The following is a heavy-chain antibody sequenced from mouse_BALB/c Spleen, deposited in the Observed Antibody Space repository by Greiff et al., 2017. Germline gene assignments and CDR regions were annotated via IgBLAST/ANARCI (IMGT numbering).Heavy chain of an antibody. CDR3: TRGGITTVVVPFDY. CDR2: ISSGGSYT. V-gene: IGHV5-6-4*01. CDR1: GFTFSSYT. J-gene: IGHJ2*01. D-gene: IGHD1-1*01. Sequence: EVQRVESGGGLVKPGGSLKLSCAASGFTFSSYTMSWVRQTPEKRLEWVATISSGGSYTYYPDSVKGRFTISRDNAKNTLYLQMSSLKSEDTAMYYCTRGGITTVVVPFDYWGQGTTLTVSS.